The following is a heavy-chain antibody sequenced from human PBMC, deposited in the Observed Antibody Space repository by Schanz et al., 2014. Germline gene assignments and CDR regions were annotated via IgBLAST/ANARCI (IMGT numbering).Heavy chain of an antibody. CDR1: GFTFDPYA. V-gene: IGHV3-30-3*01. Sequence: QVQLVESGGGVVQPGGSLRLSCAASGFTFDPYAMHWLRQSPGKGLEWVAVLSSDESRKFYADSEKGRFTISRDSSSNTLYLQVNSLRPEDTAVYYCARDYESDLSSPRHDAFDVWGQGTVVTVSS. D-gene: IGHD3-22*01. J-gene: IGHJ3*01. CDR3: ARDYESDLSSPRHDAFDV. CDR2: LSSDESRK.